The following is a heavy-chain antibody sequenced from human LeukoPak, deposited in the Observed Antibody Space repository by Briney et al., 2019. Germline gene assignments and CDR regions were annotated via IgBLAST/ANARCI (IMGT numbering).Heavy chain of an antibody. Sequence: SVKVSCKASGYTFTNYGMNWVRQAPGQGLEWMGGIIPIFGTANYAQKFQGRVTITADESTSTAYMELSSLRSEDTAVYYCALLSPSSRALLSNYYYYGMDVWGQGTTVTVSS. D-gene: IGHD2-15*01. CDR3: ALLSPSSRALLSNYYYYGMDV. CDR1: GYTFTNYG. J-gene: IGHJ6*02. V-gene: IGHV1-69*13. CDR2: IIPIFGTA.